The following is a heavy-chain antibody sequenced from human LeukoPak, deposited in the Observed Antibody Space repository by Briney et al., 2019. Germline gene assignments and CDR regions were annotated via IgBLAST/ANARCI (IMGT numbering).Heavy chain of an antibody. V-gene: IGHV3-74*01. CDR1: GFTFTSYW. J-gene: IGHJ4*02. Sequence: GGSLRLSCAASGFTFTSYWMHWVRQVPGKGLVWVSRINSDGSGTTYADSVKGRFTISRDNAKNTLYLQMNSLRAGDTAVYHCARVTSRTPAAGIDYWGQGTLVTVSS. CDR3: ARVTSRTPAAGIDY. D-gene: IGHD6-13*01. CDR2: INSDGSGT.